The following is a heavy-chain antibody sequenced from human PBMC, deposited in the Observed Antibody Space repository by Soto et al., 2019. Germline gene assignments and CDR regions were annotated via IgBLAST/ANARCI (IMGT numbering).Heavy chain of an antibody. J-gene: IGHJ1*01. CDR1: GFTFSTYV. Sequence: QVHLVESGGGVVQPGRSLRLSCGASGFTFSTYVIHWVRQAPDKGLEWVAVISYDSSNEFYADSVKGRFTISRDNSKNTLYLQMNNLRPDDTAVYYCASPYCSGGSCYHTEYFQHWGQGNLVTVSS. CDR3: ASPYCSGGSCYHTEYFQH. D-gene: IGHD2-15*01. V-gene: IGHV3-30-3*01. CDR2: ISYDSSNE.